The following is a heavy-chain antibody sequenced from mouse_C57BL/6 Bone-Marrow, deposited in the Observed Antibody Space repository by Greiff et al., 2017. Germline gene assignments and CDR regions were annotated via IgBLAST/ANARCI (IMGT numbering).Heavy chain of an antibody. J-gene: IGHJ2*01. CDR3: ATNWGFDY. CDR1: GYTFTSYT. V-gene: IGHV1-4*01. CDR2: INPSSGYT. Sequence: VQLQQSGAELARPGASVKMSCKASGYTFTSYTMHWVKHRPGQGLEWIGYINPSSGYTKYNQKFKDKATLTADKSSSTAYMQLSSLTSEDSAVYYCATNWGFDYWGQGTTLTVSS. D-gene: IGHD4-1*01.